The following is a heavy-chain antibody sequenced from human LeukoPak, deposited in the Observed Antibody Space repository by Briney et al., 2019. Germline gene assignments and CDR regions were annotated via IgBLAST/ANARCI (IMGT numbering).Heavy chain of an antibody. CDR3: ARDLGGSGSF. D-gene: IGHD3-10*01. CDR1: GYTFSIYY. Sequence: ASVKVSCNASGYTFSIYYMHWVRQAPGQGLEWMGISNPSGGSTNNAQKFQGRVSMTRDTSTSTVYMELSSLRSEDTAVYYCARDLGGSGSFWGQGTLVTVSS. J-gene: IGHJ4*02. V-gene: IGHV1-46*01. CDR2: SNPSGGST.